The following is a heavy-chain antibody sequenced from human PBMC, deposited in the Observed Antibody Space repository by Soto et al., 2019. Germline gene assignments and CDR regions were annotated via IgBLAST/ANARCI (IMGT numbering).Heavy chain of an antibody. CDR1: GFTLSTYW. CDR3: PRTFPDGMAGFGP. J-gene: IGHJ5*02. CDR2: ISSDGTDT. Sequence: GVSLRLSCAASGFTLSTYWIHWVRQVPGKGLAWVSRISSDGTDTNYADSVKCRCTISRDSARNTLFLQINSPKGDDTALYYCPRTFPDGMAGFGPWGQETPGNV. V-gene: IGHV3-74*01. D-gene: IGHD3-3*02.